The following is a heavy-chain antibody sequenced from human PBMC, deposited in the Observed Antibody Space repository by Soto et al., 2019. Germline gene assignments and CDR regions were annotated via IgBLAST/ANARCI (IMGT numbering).Heavy chain of an antibody. CDR2: IIPILGIA. D-gene: IGHD3-10*01. V-gene: IGHV1-69*02. J-gene: IGHJ5*02. Sequence: QVQLVQSGAEVKKPGSSVKVSCKASGGTFSSYTISWVRQAPGQGLEWMGRIIPILGIANYAQKFQGRVKITADKSTSTAYMELSSLRSEDTAVYYCAGYSSGSYFWTWGQGTLVTVSS. CDR1: GGTFSSYT. CDR3: AGYSSGSYFWT.